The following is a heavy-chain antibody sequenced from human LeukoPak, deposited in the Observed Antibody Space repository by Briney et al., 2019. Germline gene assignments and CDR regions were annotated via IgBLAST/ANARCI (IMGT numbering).Heavy chain of an antibody. CDR2: IYYSGST. Sequence: SETLSLTCTVSGGSISSSSYYWGWIRQPPGKGLEWIGSIYYSGSTYYNPSLKSRVTISVDTSKNQFSLKLSSVTAADTAVYYCARDPSGAARPHWFDPWGQGTLVTVSS. J-gene: IGHJ5*02. CDR3: ARDPSGAARPHWFDP. CDR1: GGSISSSSYY. D-gene: IGHD6-6*01. V-gene: IGHV4-39*07.